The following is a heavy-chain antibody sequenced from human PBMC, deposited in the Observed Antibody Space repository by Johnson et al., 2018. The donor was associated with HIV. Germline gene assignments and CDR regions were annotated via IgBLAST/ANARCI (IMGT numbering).Heavy chain of an antibody. Sequence: VQLVESGGGVVQPGRSLRLSCAASGFTFSSYGMHWVRQAPGKGLEWVSGISWNSGSIGYADSVKGRFTISRDNAKNSLYLQMNSLRAEDTAVYYCARGFDAFDIWGQGTMVTVSS. CDR2: ISWNSGSI. V-gene: IGHV3-21*04. CDR1: GFTFSSYG. CDR3: ARGFDAFDI. J-gene: IGHJ3*02.